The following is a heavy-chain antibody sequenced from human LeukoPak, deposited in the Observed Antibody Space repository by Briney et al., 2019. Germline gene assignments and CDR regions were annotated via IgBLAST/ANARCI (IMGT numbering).Heavy chain of an antibody. J-gene: IGHJ6*03. V-gene: IGHV4-61*02. CDR3: ARDSQAGDPTYYYYMDV. CDR2: IYVSGAT. Sequence: SETLSLTCIVSGDSLSSGSYYWTWIRQPAGKGLEWIGRIYVSGATNYNPSLKSRVTISVDTSKNQFSLKLRSVTAADTAVYFCARDSQAGDPTYYYYMDVWGKGTTVTVSS. D-gene: IGHD4-17*01. CDR1: GDSLSSGSYY.